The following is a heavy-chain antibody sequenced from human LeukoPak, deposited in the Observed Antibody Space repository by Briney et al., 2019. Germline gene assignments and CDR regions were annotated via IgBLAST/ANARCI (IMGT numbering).Heavy chain of an antibody. CDR3: TRDYGDSFDY. D-gene: IGHD4-17*01. CDR2: IRTKPDSYST. V-gene: IGHV3-73*01. J-gene: IGHJ4*02. CDR1: GFTFSGSI. Sequence: GGSLRLSCAASGFTFSGSIMHWVRQASGKGLEWVGRIRTKPDSYSTIYDESVKGRFTISRDDSESTAYLHMNSLKTEDTAVYYCTRDYGDSFDYWGQGTLVTVSS.